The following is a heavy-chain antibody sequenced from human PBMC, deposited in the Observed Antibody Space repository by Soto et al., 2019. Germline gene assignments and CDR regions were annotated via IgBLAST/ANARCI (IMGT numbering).Heavy chain of an antibody. CDR3: AKEGHTSGRCGCFNI. D-gene: IGHD6-19*01. V-gene: IGHV3-30*18. CDR2: ISVDGRND. Sequence: GGSLRLSCEASGFTLSSSVMHWVRQAPGKRLEWLSVISVDGRNDLHAGAVKGQFTISRDISKNMVYLQMNDLRPDDTAMYFCAKEGHTSGRCGCFNIWGQGTMVTVSS. CDR1: GFTLSSSV. J-gene: IGHJ3*02.